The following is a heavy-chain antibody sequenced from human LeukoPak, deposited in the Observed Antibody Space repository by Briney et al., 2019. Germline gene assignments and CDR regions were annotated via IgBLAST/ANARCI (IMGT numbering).Heavy chain of an antibody. Sequence: ASVKVSCKASGYTFTSYDINWVRQATGQGLEWMGWMNPNSGNTDYAQKLQGRVTMTTDTSTSTAYMELRSLRSDDTAVYYCARDSSMWQWLSTDYYYMDVWGKGTTVTISS. CDR1: GYTFTSYD. CDR2: MNPNSGNT. J-gene: IGHJ6*03. CDR3: ARDSSMWQWLSTDYYYMDV. V-gene: IGHV1-8*02. D-gene: IGHD6-19*01.